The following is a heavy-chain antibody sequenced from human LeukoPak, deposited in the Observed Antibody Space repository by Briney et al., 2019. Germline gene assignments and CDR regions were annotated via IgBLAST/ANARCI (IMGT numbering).Heavy chain of an antibody. CDR3: ARDGEWLDDY. CDR2: ISAYNGNT. J-gene: IGHJ4*02. Sequence: ASVKVSCKASGGTFSSYAISWVRQAPGQGLEWMGWISAYNGNTNYAQKLQGRVTMTTDTSTSTACMDLRSLRSDDTAVYYCARDGEWLDDYWGQGTLVTVSS. D-gene: IGHD3-3*01. CDR1: GGTFSSYA. V-gene: IGHV1-18*01.